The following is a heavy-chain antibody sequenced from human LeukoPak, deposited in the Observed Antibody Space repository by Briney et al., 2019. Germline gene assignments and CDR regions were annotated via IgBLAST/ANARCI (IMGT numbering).Heavy chain of an antibody. D-gene: IGHD6-19*01. CDR1: GGTFSSYA. Sequence: ASVKVSCKASGGTFSSYAISWVRQAPGQGLEWMGGIIPIFGTANYAQKFQGRVTITADKSTRTAYMELSSLRSEDTAVYYCAKDGSPYSSRYFDYWGQGTLVTVSS. CDR2: IIPIFGTA. CDR3: AKDGSPYSSRYFDY. V-gene: IGHV1-69*06. J-gene: IGHJ4*02.